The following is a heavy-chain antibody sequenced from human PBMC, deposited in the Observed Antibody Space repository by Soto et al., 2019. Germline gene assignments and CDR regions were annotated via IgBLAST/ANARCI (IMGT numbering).Heavy chain of an antibody. D-gene: IGHD3-10*01. CDR2: ISAYNGNT. Sequence: GASVKVSCKASGYTFTSYGISWVRQAPGQGLEWMGWISAYNGNTNYAQKLQGRVTMTTDTSTSTAYMELRSLRSDDTAVYYCARDTTMVRGVIINRRFDYWGQGTLVTVSS. V-gene: IGHV1-18*01. CDR3: ARDTTMVRGVIINRRFDY. J-gene: IGHJ4*02. CDR1: GYTFTSYG.